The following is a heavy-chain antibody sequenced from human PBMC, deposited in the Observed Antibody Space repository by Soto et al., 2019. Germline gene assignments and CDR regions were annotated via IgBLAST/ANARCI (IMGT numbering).Heavy chain of an antibody. D-gene: IGHD2-15*01. J-gene: IGHJ4*02. CDR3: ARGGAHCSGGSCYSYFDY. V-gene: IGHV4-59*01. Sequence: SETLSLTCTVSGGSISSYYWSWIRQPPGKGLEWIGYIYYSGSTNYNPSLKSRVTISVDTSKNQFSLKLSSVTAADTAVYYCARGGAHCSGGSCYSYFDYWGQGTLVTVSS. CDR2: IYYSGST. CDR1: GGSISSYY.